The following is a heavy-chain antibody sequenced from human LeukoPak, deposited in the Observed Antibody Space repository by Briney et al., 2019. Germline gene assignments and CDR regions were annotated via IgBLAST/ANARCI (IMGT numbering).Heavy chain of an antibody. CDR3: ARAGHYYGSGRYSH. V-gene: IGHV3-7*01. CDR1: GFTFSSYW. Sequence: GGSLRLSCAASGFTFSSYWMSWVRQAPGKGLEWVANIKQDGSEKYYVDSVKGRFTISRDNAKNSLYLQMNSLRAEDTAVYYCARAGHYYGSGRYSHWGQGTLVTVSS. J-gene: IGHJ4*02. CDR2: IKQDGSEK. D-gene: IGHD3-10*01.